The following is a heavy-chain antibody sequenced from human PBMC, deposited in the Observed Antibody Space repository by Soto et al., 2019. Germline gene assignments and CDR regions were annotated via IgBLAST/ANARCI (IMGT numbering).Heavy chain of an antibody. CDR3: ARGVLWQQLINYFDY. CDR1: GFTFISYA. Sequence: WGSLRLSCASSGFTFISYAMHWVRQAPGKGLEWVAVISYDGSNKYYADSVKGRFTISRDNSKNTLYLQMNSLRAEDTAVYYCARGVLWQQLINYFDYWGQGTLVTVSS. J-gene: IGHJ4*02. V-gene: IGHV3-30-3*01. CDR2: ISYDGSNK. D-gene: IGHD6-13*01.